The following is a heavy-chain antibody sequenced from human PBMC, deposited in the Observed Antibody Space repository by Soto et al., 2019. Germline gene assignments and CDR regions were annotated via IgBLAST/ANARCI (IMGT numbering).Heavy chain of an antibody. V-gene: IGHV3-23*01. CDR3: AKERIVIPAPGSFDI. CDR1: GFTFNSYS. Sequence: SLRLSCAASGFTFNSYSLSWVRQAPGKGLEWVSAISGSGHSTYYADSVRGRFTISRDFSKNTLYLQMNGLSAEDTAVYYCAKERIVIPAPGSFDIWGQGTMVTVSS. D-gene: IGHD2-2*01. CDR2: ISGSGHST. J-gene: IGHJ3*02.